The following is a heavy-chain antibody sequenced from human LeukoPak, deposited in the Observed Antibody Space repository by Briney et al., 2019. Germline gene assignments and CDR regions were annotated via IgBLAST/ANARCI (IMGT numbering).Heavy chain of an antibody. J-gene: IGHJ4*02. CDR3: AKDIAAYCGGDCYYTFDY. V-gene: IGHV3-30*02. CDR2: IRYDGSNK. D-gene: IGHD2-21*02. Sequence: GGSLRLSCAASGFTFSSYGMHWVRQAPGKGLEWVAFIRYDGSNKYYADSVKGRFTISRDNSKNTLYLQMNSLRAEDTAVYYCAKDIAAYCGGDCYYTFDYWGQGTLVTVSS. CDR1: GFTFSSYG.